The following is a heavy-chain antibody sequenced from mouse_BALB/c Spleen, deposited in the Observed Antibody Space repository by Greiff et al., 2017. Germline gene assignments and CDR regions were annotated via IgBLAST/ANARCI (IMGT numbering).Heavy chain of an antibody. CDR1: GYTFTSYW. CDR2: INPSNGRT. V-gene: IGHV1S81*02. J-gene: IGHJ3*01. D-gene: IGHD1-1*01. CDR3: ARSGTTVGPAY. Sequence: QVQLQQPGAELVKPGASVKLSCKASGYTFTSYWMHWVKQRPGQGLEWIGEINPSNGRTNYNEKFKSKATLTVDKSSSTAYMQLSSLTSEDSAVFYCARSGTTVGPAYWGQGTLVTVSA.